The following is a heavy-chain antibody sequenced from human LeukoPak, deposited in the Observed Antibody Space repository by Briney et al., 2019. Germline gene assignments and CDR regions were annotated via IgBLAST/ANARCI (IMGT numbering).Heavy chain of an antibody. D-gene: IGHD4-17*01. CDR1: GGTFSSYA. J-gene: IGHJ6*03. V-gene: IGHV1-69*13. CDR2: IIPIFGTA. Sequence: SVKVSCKASGGTFSSYAISWVRQAPGQGLEWMGGIIPIFGTANYAQKFQGRVTITADESTSTAYMELSSLRSEDTAVYYCAWTTVTTSYYYYYYMDVWGKGTTVTVSS. CDR3: AWTTVTTSYYYYYYMDV.